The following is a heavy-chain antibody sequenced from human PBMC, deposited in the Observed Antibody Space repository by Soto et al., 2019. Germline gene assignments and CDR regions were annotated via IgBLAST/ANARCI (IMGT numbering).Heavy chain of an antibody. V-gene: IGHV4-34*01. J-gene: IGHJ3*02. CDR2: INHSGST. CDR1: GGSFSGYY. Sequence: PSETLSLTCAVYGGSFSGYYWSWIRQPPGKGLEWIGEINHSGSTNYNPSLKSRVTISVDTSKNQFSLKLSSVTAADTAVYYCAGGFPHYYDSSGYRRAFDIWGQGTMVTVSS. CDR3: AGGFPHYYDSSGYRRAFDI. D-gene: IGHD3-22*01.